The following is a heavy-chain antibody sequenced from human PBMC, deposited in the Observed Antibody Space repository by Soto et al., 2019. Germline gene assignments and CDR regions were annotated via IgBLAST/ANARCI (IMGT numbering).Heavy chain of an antibody. CDR2: MNPNSGNT. D-gene: IGHD6-19*01. Sequence: QVQLVQSGAEVKKPGASVKVSCKASGYTFTSYDINWVRQATGQGLEWMGWMNPNSGNTGYAQTFQGRVTMTRNTSISTAYMELSSLRSEDTAVYYCASEPEQWLVTGGFDPWGQGTLVTVSS. CDR1: GYTFTSYD. V-gene: IGHV1-8*01. J-gene: IGHJ5*02. CDR3: ASEPEQWLVTGGFDP.